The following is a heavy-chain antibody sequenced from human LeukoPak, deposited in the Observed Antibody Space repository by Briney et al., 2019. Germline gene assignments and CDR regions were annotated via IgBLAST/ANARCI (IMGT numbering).Heavy chain of an antibody. CDR3: ARSGWYDDFDY. V-gene: IGHV3-48*01. CDR2: LSRSTTII. CDR1: GFPFNIYS. Sequence: GGSLRLSCAAPGFPFNIYSMNWVRQAPGKGLEWISYLSRSTTIIYHADSVKGRFTISRDNAKNSLYLQMNSLRAEDTAIYYCARSGWYDDFDYLGQGTLVTVSS. J-gene: IGHJ4*02. D-gene: IGHD6-19*01.